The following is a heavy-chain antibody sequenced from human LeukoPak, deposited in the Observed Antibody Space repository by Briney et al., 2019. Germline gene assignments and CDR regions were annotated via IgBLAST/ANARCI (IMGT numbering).Heavy chain of an antibody. D-gene: IGHD3-22*01. CDR2: IYYSGAT. CDR3: ARFSRYDNDGRYLDF. Sequence: PSETLSLTCTVSVGSLNNYYWSGIPRPPGKGLEYIGYIYYSGATNYSPSLKSRVTMSVDTSNNQFSLQLSSVTAADTAIYYCARFSRYDNDGRYLDFWGQGTLVTVSS. J-gene: IGHJ4*02. CDR1: VGSLNNYY. V-gene: IGHV4-59*08.